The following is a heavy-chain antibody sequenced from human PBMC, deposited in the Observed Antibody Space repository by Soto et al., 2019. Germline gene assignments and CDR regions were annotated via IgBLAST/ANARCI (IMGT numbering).Heavy chain of an antibody. D-gene: IGHD1-1*01. CDR3: ASLKTGTTSQDY. Sequence: QVQLVQSGAEVKKPGSSVKVSCKASGGTFSSYTISWVRQAPGQGLEWMGRIIPILGIANYAQKFQGRVTITADKSTSTAYMELISLRSEDTAVYSCASLKTGTTSQDYWGQGTLVTVSS. CDR2: IIPILGIA. J-gene: IGHJ4*02. V-gene: IGHV1-69*02. CDR1: GGTFSSYT.